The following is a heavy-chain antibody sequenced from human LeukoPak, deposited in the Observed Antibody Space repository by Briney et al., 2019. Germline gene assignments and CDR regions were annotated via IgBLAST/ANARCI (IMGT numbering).Heavy chain of an antibody. V-gene: IGHV3-15*01. J-gene: IGHJ4*02. D-gene: IGHD7-27*01. CDR3: TTDWPTSPKLGMGFDY. CDR2: IKSKTDSGTT. Sequence: PGGSLRLSCAASGFTFSNAWMSWVRQAPGKGLEWVGRIKSKTDSGTTDYAAPVKGRFTISRDDSKNTLYLQMNSLKTEDTAVYYCTTDWPTSPKLGMGFDYWGQGTLVTVSS. CDR1: GFTFSNAW.